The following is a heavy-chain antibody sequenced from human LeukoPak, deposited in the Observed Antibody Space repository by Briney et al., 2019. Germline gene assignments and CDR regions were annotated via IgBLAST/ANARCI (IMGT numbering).Heavy chain of an antibody. CDR2: IFYTGNV. CDR3: ARKTYCSGGRCYGENWFDP. V-gene: IGHV4-59*08. J-gene: IGHJ5*02. CDR1: GGSISGYQ. Sequence: SETLSLTCTDTGGSISGYQWNWIRQSPGKGLEWIGNIFYTGNVDYNPSLQSRVTISVDTSKNEISLILSSVTAADTAVYYCARKTYCSGGRCYGENWFDPWGQGTLVTVSS. D-gene: IGHD2-15*01.